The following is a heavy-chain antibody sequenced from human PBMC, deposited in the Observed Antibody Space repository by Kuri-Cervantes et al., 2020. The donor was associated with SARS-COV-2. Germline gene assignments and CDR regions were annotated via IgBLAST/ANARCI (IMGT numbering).Heavy chain of an antibody. V-gene: IGHV3-9*01. CDR1: GFAFDDYA. D-gene: IGHD3-10*01. J-gene: IGHJ6*02. Sequence: SLKISCAASGFAFDDYAMHWVRQAPGKGLEWVSGLSWNSGSIGYADSVKGRFTISRDNMKNSLYLQMNSLRAEDTALYYCAKDWARFDLYGMDVWGQGTTVTVSS. CDR2: LSWNSGSI. CDR3: AKDWARFDLYGMDV.